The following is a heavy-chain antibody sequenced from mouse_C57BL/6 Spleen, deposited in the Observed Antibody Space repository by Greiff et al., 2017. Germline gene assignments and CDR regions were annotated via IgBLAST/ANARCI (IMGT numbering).Heavy chain of an antibody. V-gene: IGHV1-50*01. CDR1: GYTFTSYW. D-gene: IGHD2-3*01. Sequence: QVQLKQPGAELVKPGASVKLSCKASGYTFTSYWMQWVKQRPGQGLEWIGEIDPSDSYTNYNQKFKGKATLTVDKSSSTAYMQLSSLTSEDSAVXYCATEGVYDGDYWGQGTTLTVSS. CDR3: ATEGVYDGDY. CDR2: IDPSDSYT. J-gene: IGHJ2*01.